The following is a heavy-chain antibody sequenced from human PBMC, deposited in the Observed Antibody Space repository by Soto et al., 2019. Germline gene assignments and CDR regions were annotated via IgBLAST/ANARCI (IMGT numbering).Heavy chain of an antibody. Sequence: LSLTCTVSGGSISSSSYYWGWIRQPPGKGLEWIGSIYYSGSTYYNPSLKSRVTISVDTSKNQFSLKLSSVTAADTAVYYCARHAGSSGWGYYYYGMDVWGQGTTVTVSS. CDR3: ARHAGSSGWGYYYYGMDV. J-gene: IGHJ6*02. V-gene: IGHV4-39*01. CDR2: IYYSGST. CDR1: GGSISSSSYY. D-gene: IGHD6-19*01.